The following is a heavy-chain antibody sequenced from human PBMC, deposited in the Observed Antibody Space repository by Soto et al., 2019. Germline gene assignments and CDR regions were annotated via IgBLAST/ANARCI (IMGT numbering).Heavy chain of an antibody. J-gene: IGHJ3*02. CDR2: ISGSGGST. V-gene: IGHV3-23*01. CDR1: GVTFSSYA. Sequence: EVQLLESGGGLVQPGGSLRLSCAASGVTFSSYAISWVRQAPGKGLEWVSSISGSGGSTYYADSVKGRFTISRDYSKNTLYLQVNSLKAEDTAVDYCAKSARSGYYYVDAFDIWGQGTMVTVSS. CDR3: AKSARSGYYYVDAFDI. D-gene: IGHD3-22*01.